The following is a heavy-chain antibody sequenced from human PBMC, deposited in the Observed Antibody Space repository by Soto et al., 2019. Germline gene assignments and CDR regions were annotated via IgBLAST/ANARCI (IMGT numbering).Heavy chain of an antibody. CDR2: IWYDGSNK. J-gene: IGHJ6*02. CDR1: GFTFSSYG. Sequence: QVQLVESGGGVVQPGRSLRLSCAASGFTFSSYGMHWVRQAPGNGLEWVAVIWYDGSNKYYADSVKGRFTISRDNSKNTMYRQMNSLRAEDTAVYYCARDARYSSSWYRYYYYGMDVWGQGTTVTVSS. V-gene: IGHV3-33*01. D-gene: IGHD6-13*01. CDR3: ARDARYSSSWYRYYYYGMDV.